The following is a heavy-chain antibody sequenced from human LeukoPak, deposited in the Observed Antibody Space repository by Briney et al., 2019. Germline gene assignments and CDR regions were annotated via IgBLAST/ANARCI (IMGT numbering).Heavy chain of an antibody. CDR1: GGTLSSYA. Sequence: SVKVSCEASGGTLSSYAISWVRQAPGQGLEWMGGIIPIFGTANYAQKFQGRVTITADESTSTAYMELSSLRSEDTAVYYCARAGGPKYCSGGSCYSRGLYGMDVWGQGTTVTVSS. V-gene: IGHV1-69*01. CDR3: ARAGGPKYCSGGSCYSRGLYGMDV. J-gene: IGHJ6*02. CDR2: IIPIFGTA. D-gene: IGHD2-15*01.